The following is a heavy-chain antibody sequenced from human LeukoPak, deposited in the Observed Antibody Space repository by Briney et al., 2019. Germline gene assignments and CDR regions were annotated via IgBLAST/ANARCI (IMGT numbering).Heavy chain of an antibody. CDR2: ISPGGGTT. D-gene: IGHD1-26*01. CDR3: AKDPGDSGSSTPDY. Sequence: GGSLRLSCAVSGFAFGSEAMSWVRQSPARGLEWVASISPGGGTTYYADYVKGRFTISRDNSKNSLFVQMNSLRAEDTAVYYCAKDPGDSGSSTPDYWGQGTLVTVSS. V-gene: IGHV3-23*01. CDR1: GFAFGSEA. J-gene: IGHJ4*02.